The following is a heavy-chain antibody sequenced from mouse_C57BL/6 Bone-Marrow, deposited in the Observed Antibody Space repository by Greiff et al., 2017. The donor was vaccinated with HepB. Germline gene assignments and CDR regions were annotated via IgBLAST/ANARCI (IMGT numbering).Heavy chain of an antibody. D-gene: IGHD1-1*01. CDR3: ARSGYYGSSYWYFDV. CDR2: IYPRSGNT. V-gene: IGHV1-81*01. J-gene: IGHJ1*03. Sequence: QVQLQQSGAELARPGASVKLSCKASGYTFTSYGISWVKQRTGQGLEWIGEIYPRSGNTYYNEKFKGKATLTAAKSSSTAYMGLRSLTSEDSAVYFCARSGYYGSSYWYFDVWGTGTTVTVSS. CDR1: GYTFTSYG.